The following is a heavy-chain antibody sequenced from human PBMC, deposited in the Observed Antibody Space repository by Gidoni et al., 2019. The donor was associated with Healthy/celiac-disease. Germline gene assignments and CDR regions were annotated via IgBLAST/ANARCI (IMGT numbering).Heavy chain of an antibody. CDR2: ISSSSSYI. V-gene: IGHV3-21*01. CDR3: ARVSRRGYYDSSGSLSYYYYGMDV. J-gene: IGHJ6*02. D-gene: IGHD3-22*01. Sequence: EVQLVESGGGLVKPGGSLRLSCAASGFTFSSYSMNWVRQAPGKGLEWVSSISSSSSYIYYADSVKGRFTISRDNAKNSLYLQMNSLRAEDTAVYYCARVSRRGYYDSSGSLSYYYYGMDVWGQGTTVTVSS. CDR1: GFTFSSYS.